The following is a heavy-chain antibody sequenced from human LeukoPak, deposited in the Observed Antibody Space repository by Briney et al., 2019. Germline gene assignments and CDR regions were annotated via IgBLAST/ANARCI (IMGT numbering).Heavy chain of an antibody. CDR2: IYYSGST. V-gene: IGHV4-39*07. CDR1: GGSISSSSYY. CDR3: ARGGRSSSSLNFDY. D-gene: IGHD6-6*01. Sequence: SETLSLTCTVSGGSISSSSYYWGWIRQPPGKGLEWIGSIYYSGSTYYNPSLKSRVTISVDTSKNQFSLKLSSVTAADTAVYYCARGGRSSSSLNFDYWGQGTLVTVSS. J-gene: IGHJ4*02.